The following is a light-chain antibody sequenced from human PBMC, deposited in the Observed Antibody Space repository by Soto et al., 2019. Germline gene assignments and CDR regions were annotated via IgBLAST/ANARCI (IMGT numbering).Light chain of an antibody. CDR2: GTS. J-gene: IGKJ2*01. CDR1: QSVSSN. Sequence: EIVMTQSPATLSVSLGERATLSCRASQSVSSNLAWYRQKPGQAPRLLIHGTSTRAAGIPARFSGSGSGTEFTLTISGLQSEDFAIYYCQQYNSWRTFGQGTKLEI. V-gene: IGKV3-15*01. CDR3: QQYNSWRT.